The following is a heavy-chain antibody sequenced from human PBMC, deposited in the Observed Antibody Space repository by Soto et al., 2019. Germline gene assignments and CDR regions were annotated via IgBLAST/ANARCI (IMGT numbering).Heavy chain of an antibody. CDR3: ARWSGYDFLLTRGLRYKHDAFDI. CDR2: IYYSGST. Sequence: SETLSLTCTVSGGSISSGGYYWSWIRQHPGKGLEWIGYIYYSGSTYYNPSLKSRVTISVDTSKNQFSLKLSSVTAADTAVYYCARWSGYDFLLTRGLRYKHDAFDIWGQGTMVTVSS. J-gene: IGHJ3*02. V-gene: IGHV4-31*03. D-gene: IGHD5-12*01. CDR1: GGSISSGGYY.